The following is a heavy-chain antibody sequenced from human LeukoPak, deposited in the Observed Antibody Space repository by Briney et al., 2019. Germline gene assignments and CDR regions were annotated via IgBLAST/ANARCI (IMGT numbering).Heavy chain of an antibody. CDR3: AKDQGTGWLYYFDY. Sequence: GGSLRLSCAGSGFTFSSYAMSWVRQAPGKGLEWVSAMSGSGGSTYYADPVKGRFTISRDNSKNTLYLQMDSLRAEDTAVYYCAKDQGTGWLYYFDYWGQGSLVTVSS. J-gene: IGHJ4*02. D-gene: IGHD6-19*01. V-gene: IGHV3-23*01. CDR1: GFTFSSYA. CDR2: MSGSGGST.